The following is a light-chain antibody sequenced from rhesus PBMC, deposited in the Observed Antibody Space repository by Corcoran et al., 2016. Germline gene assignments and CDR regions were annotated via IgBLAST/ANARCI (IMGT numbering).Light chain of an antibody. CDR1: QGISSY. CDR3: QQRNSYPLT. V-gene: IGKV1-38*01. Sequence: DIQLTQSPSSLSASVGDRVTITCRASQGISSYLAWYQQKPGKAPKLLIYAASNLQSGVPSRVSGSGSGTAFTLTISSLQPEEFAVYYCQQRNSYPLTFGGGTKVELK. CDR2: AAS. J-gene: IGKJ4*01.